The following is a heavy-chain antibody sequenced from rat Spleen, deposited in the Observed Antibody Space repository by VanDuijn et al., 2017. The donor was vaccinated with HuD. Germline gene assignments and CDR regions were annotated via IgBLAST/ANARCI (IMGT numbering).Heavy chain of an antibody. D-gene: IGHD5-1*01. J-gene: IGHJ1*01. V-gene: IGHV5-29*01. CDR3: ARQLTGSWYFDF. CDR1: GFTFSDYY. Sequence: EVQLVESAGGLVQPGRSLKLSCAASGFTFSDYYMAWVRQAPTKGLEWVATISSDGRRNYYRDSVKGRFTISRDNAKSTLYLQMDSLRSEDTATYYCARQLTGSWYFDFWGPGTMVTVSS. CDR2: ISSDGRRN.